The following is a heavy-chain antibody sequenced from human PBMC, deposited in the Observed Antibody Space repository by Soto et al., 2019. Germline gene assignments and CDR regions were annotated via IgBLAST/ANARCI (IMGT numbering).Heavy chain of an antibody. CDR2: IKQDGSEK. CDR1: GFTFSSYW. J-gene: IGHJ6*02. D-gene: IGHD5-12*01. V-gene: IGHV3-7*01. Sequence: EVQLVESGGGLVQPVGYLRLSCAASGFTFSSYWMSWVRQAQGKGLEWVANIKQDGSEKYYVDSVKGRFTISRDNAKNSLYLHMNSLRAEDTAVYYCARDPNIVATMGSIYYYYGMDVWGQGTTVTVSS. CDR3: ARDPNIVATMGSIYYYYGMDV.